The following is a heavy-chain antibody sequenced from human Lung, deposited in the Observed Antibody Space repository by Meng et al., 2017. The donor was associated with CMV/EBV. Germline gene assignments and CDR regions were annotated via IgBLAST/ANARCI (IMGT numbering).Heavy chain of an antibody. CDR1: GYTFTSSS. V-gene: IGHV7-4-1*01. CDR2: ININTGNP. J-gene: IGHJ4*02. Sequence: QGTLAQSGSELKKPWDSVKVSCQAAGYTFTSSSMNWVRHAPGQGLEWMGWININTGNPTYAQGFTGRFVFSLDTSVSTAYLQIDSLKADDTAVYYCARGNGWRFDYWGQGTLVTVSS. CDR3: ARGNGWRFDY. D-gene: IGHD6-19*01.